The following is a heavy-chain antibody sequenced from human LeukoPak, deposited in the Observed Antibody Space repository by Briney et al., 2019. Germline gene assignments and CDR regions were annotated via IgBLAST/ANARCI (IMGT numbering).Heavy chain of an antibody. J-gene: IGHJ4*02. V-gene: IGHV3-23*01. CDR1: GFTFTKYA. CDR2: ISSSGDT. CDR3: AKDAVGGTAYYFDC. D-gene: IGHD1-26*01. Sequence: PGGSLRLSCAASGFTFTKYAMSWVRQAPGKGLEWLSAISSSGDTYYADSVRGRFTISRDNSKNTLYLQMNRLRAEDTAVYYCAKDAVGGTAYYFDCWGQGTLVSVSS.